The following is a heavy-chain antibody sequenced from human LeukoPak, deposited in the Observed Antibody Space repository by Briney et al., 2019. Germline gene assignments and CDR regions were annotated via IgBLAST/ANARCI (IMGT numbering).Heavy chain of an antibody. CDR2: IYYSGST. CDR3: ARLVGYSYGLGDLWFDP. J-gene: IGHJ5*02. CDR1: GGSISSSSYY. V-gene: IGHV4-39*01. Sequence: SETLSLTCTVSGGSISSSSYYWGWIRQPPGKGLEWIGSIYYSGSTYYNPSLKSRVTISVDTSKNQFSLKLSSVTAADTAVYYCARLVGYSYGLGDLWFDPWGQGTLVTVSA. D-gene: IGHD5-18*01.